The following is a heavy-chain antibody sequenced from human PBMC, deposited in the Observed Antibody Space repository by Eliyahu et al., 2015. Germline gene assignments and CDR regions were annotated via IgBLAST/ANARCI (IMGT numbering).Heavy chain of an antibody. Sequence: EVHLVESGGGLVQPGGSXXLSXXASGFPFSNXPMTWVRQAPGKGLECVSTIGTSGVGTYHTDSVKGRFTISRDNSKNTLFLQMNNLGAEDTALYFCAKASRGNYFFDFWGQGTLVTVS. CDR1: GFPFSNXP. CDR3: AKASRGNYFFDF. CDR2: IGTSGVGT. J-gene: IGHJ4*02. D-gene: IGHD1-7*01. V-gene: IGHV3-23*04.